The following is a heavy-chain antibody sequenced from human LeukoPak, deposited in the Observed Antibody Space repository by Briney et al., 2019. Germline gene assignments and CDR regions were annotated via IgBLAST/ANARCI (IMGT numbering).Heavy chain of an antibody. Sequence: PSETLSLTCTVSGGFISSSSYYWGWIRQPPGRGLEWIGSIYYSGSTYYNPSLKSRVTISVDTSKNQFSLKLSSVTAADTAVYYCARRRKDSGRCFDYWGQGTLVTVSS. CDR2: IYYSGST. CDR3: ARRRKDSGRCFDY. D-gene: IGHD1-26*01. CDR1: GGFISSSSYY. V-gene: IGHV4-39*01. J-gene: IGHJ4*02.